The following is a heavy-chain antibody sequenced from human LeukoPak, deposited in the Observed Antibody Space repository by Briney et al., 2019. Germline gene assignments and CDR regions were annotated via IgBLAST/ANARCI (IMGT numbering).Heavy chain of an antibody. J-gene: IGHJ6*02. V-gene: IGHV4-59*01. CDR1: GGSISSYY. CDR3: ARTTVTSTSFGYCYSMDV. CDR2: IYYSGST. Sequence: SETLSLTCTVSGGSISSYYWSWIRQPPGKGLEWIGYIYYSGSTNYNPSLKSRVTISVDTSKNQFSLRLSSVTAADTAVYHCARTTVTSTSFGYCYSMDVWGQGTTVTVSS. D-gene: IGHD4-17*01.